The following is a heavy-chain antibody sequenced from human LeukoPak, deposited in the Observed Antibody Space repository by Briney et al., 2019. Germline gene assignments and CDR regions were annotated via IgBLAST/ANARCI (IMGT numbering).Heavy chain of an antibody. Sequence: SETLSLTCTVSGGSISSYYWSWIRQPPGKGLEWIGYIYYSGSTNYNPSLKSRVTISVDTSKNQFSLKLSSVTAADTAVYYCARGCSSISCQIGSALVYWGQGTLVTVSS. J-gene: IGHJ4*02. CDR2: IYYSGST. CDR1: GGSISSYY. CDR3: ARGCSSISCQIGSALVY. V-gene: IGHV4-59*01. D-gene: IGHD2-2*01.